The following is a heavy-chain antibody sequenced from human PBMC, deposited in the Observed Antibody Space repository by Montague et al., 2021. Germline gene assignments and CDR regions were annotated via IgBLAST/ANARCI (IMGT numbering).Heavy chain of an antibody. V-gene: IGHV3-23*01. J-gene: IGHJ4*02. CDR2: IGGSGDDT. CDR1: TSTFRTYV. CDR3: ATRGTIVRGVISPQYFDY. D-gene: IGHD3-10*01. Sequence: SLRLSCAVSTSTFRTYVMSWVRQAPGTGLEWLSSIGGSGDDTHYXDSVKGRFTISRDISRKTLYLQMDSLTAEDTAVYFCATRGTIVRGVISPQYFDYWGQGTQVTVPS.